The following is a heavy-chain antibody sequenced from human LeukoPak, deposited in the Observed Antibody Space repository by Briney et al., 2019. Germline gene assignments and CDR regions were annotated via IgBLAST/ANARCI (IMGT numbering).Heavy chain of an antibody. CDR1: GGSFSGYY. Sequence: PSETLSLTCAVYGGSFSGYYWSWIRQPPGKGLEWIGEINHSGSTNYNPSLKSRVTISVDTSKNQFSLKLSSVTAADTAVYYCARKGRITMVRGVFPTTNYHMDVWGKGTTVTVSS. D-gene: IGHD3-10*01. CDR2: INHSGST. CDR3: ARKGRITMVRGVFPTTNYHMDV. J-gene: IGHJ6*03. V-gene: IGHV4-34*01.